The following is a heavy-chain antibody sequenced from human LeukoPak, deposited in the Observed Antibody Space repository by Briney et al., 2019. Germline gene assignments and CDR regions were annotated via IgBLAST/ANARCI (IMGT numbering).Heavy chain of an antibody. Sequence: GGSLRLSCAASGFTFDDYGMSWVRQAPGKGLEWVSGINWNGGSTGYADSVKGRFTISRDNAKNSLYLQMNSLRAEDTALYYCARADSGSYLDGVAFDIWGQGTMVTVSS. CDR2: INWNGGST. J-gene: IGHJ3*02. CDR3: ARADSGSYLDGVAFDI. V-gene: IGHV3-20*04. CDR1: GFTFDDYG. D-gene: IGHD3-10*01.